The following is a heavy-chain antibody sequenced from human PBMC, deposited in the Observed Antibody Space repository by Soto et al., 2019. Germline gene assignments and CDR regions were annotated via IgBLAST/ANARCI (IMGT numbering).Heavy chain of an antibody. Sequence: SVKVSWKASGGAFSSYAISWVRQAPGQGIEWMGGIIPIFGTANYAQKFQGRVTITADESTSTAYMELSSLRSEDTAVYYCARVMIVVTTPPRYYYGMDVWCQGLTLSVS. V-gene: IGHV1-69*13. D-gene: IGHD5-12*01. J-gene: IGHJ6*02. CDR3: ARVMIVVTTPPRYYYGMDV. CDR2: IIPIFGTA. CDR1: GGAFSSYA.